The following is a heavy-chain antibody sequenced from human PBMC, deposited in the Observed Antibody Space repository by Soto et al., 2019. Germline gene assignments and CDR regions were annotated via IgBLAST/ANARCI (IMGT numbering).Heavy chain of an antibody. J-gene: IGHJ4*01. CDR3: ASGASPYYNSSGFLRY. Sequence: ASVKVSCKASGGTFSSSAINWVRQAPGQGLEWVGRIIPIFGTSHYAQKFQGRVTITADESTNTAYMELSSLRSEDTAVYYCASGASPYYNSSGFLRYWG. V-gene: IGHV1-69*13. D-gene: IGHD3-22*01. CDR1: GGTFSSSA. CDR2: IIPIFGTS.